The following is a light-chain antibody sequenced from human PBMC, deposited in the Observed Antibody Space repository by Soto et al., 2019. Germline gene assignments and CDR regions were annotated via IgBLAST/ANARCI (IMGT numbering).Light chain of an antibody. J-gene: IGKJ1*01. CDR2: TAS. CDR3: QQHGRSWT. CDR1: QSVWSNS. V-gene: IGKV3-20*01. Sequence: DIVLTQSPGTLSLSPGERATLSCRASQSVWSNSIAWYQQKPGQAPTLLLYTASNRATGIPDRFSGSGSGTDFTLTISRLEPEDFAVYFCQQHGRSWTFGQGTKVEIK.